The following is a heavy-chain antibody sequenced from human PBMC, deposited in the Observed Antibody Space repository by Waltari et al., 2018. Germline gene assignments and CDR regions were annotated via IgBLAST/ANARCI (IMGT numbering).Heavy chain of an antibody. V-gene: IGHV4-34*01. CDR1: GGSFSGYY. D-gene: IGHD6-6*01. CDR2: INHSGST. J-gene: IGHJ5*02. CDR3: ATIAARVSNWFDP. Sequence: QVQLQQWGAGLLKPSETLSLTCAVYGGSFSGYYWSWIRQPPGKGLEWLGEINHSGSTNYNPSLKSRVTISVDTSKNQFSLKLSSVTAADTAVYYCATIAARVSNWFDPWGQGTLVTISS.